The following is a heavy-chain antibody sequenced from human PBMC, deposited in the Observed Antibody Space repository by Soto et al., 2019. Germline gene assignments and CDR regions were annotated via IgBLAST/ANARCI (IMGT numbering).Heavy chain of an antibody. CDR1: GGSISSYY. CDR3: ARDGMVSGWYTYYGMDV. J-gene: IGHJ6*02. CDR2: IYYSGST. V-gene: IGHV4-59*01. D-gene: IGHD6-19*01. Sequence: LSETLSLTCTVSGGSISSYYWSWIRQPPGKGLEWIGYIYYSGSTNYNPSLKSRVTISVDTSKNQFSLKLSSVTAADTAVYYCARDGMVSGWYTYYGMDVWGQGTTVTVSS.